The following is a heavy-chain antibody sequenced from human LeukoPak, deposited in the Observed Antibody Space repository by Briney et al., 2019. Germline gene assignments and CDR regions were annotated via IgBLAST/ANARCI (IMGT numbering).Heavy chain of an antibody. CDR2: IYTSGST. CDR3: AREVYYYGSGSYFNY. D-gene: IGHD3-10*01. J-gene: IGHJ4*02. V-gene: IGHV4-4*07. CDR1: GGTISSYY. Sequence: SETLSFTCTVSGGTISSYYWSWIRQPAGKGLEWIGRIYTSGSTNYNPSLKSRVTMSVDTSKNQFSLKLSSVTAADTAVYYCAREVYYYGSGSYFNYWGQGTLVTVSS.